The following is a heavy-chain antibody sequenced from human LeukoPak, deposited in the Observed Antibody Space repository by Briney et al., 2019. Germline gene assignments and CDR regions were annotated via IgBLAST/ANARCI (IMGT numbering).Heavy chain of an antibody. CDR1: GYTFASSA. CDR3: ARRSPDYEQMWDGMDV. V-gene: IGHV1-3*01. Sequence: ASVEVSCKASGYTFASSAMHWVRQAPGQRLEWMGWINAGNGNTKYSQKFQGRVTITRDTSASTAYMELNSLRSEDTAVYYCARRSPDYEQMWDGMDVWGQGTTVTVSS. CDR2: INAGNGNT. J-gene: IGHJ6*02. D-gene: IGHD3-16*01.